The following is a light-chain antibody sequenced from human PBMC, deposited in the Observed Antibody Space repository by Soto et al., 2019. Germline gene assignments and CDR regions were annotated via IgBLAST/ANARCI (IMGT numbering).Light chain of an antibody. V-gene: IGLV1-40*01. CDR3: QAYGSGPTGMV. CDR2: GNT. J-gene: IGLJ2*01. Sequence: QSVLTQPPSVSGAPGQRVTISCTGSSSNFGAGYDVHWYQQLPGTAPKILIYGNTNRPSGVPDRFSGSKSGASASLAITGLHAEAEADYSCQAYGSGPTGMVFGGGTNLTVL. CDR1: SSNFGAGYD.